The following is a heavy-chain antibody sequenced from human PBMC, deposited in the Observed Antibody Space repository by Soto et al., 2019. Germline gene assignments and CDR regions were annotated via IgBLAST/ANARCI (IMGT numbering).Heavy chain of an antibody. CDR2: IDSGDGTT. V-gene: IGHV3-11*01. J-gene: IGHJ4*02. CDR1: VFDFGDYY. CDR3: VRPYYSSSWFPFDR. Sequence: QVQLVESGGGLVKPGGSLRLSCTGSVFDFGDYYMRWIRQAPGKGLEWVSYIDSGDGTTYYTDSVKGRFTISKDNAKKTVYLQMSSLRVEDTALYYCVRPYYSSSWFPFDRWGQGTLVTVSS. D-gene: IGHD6-13*01.